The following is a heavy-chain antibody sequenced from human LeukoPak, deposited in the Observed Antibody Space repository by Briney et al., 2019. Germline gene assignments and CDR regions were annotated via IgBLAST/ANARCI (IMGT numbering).Heavy chain of an antibody. J-gene: IGHJ4*02. CDR2: MNPNSGNT. Sequence: ASVKVSCKASGYTFTSYDINWVRQATGQGLEWMGWMNPNSGNTGYAQKFQGRVTITRNTSISTAYMEPSSLRSEDTAVYYCARMGCSSTSCYFKDFDYWGQGTLVTVSS. V-gene: IGHV1-8*03. CDR1: GYTFTSYD. D-gene: IGHD2-2*01. CDR3: ARMGCSSTSCYFKDFDY.